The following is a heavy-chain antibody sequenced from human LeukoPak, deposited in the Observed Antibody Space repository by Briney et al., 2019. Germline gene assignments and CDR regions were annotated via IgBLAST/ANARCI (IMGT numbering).Heavy chain of an antibody. CDR2: ISYDGSNK. CDR3: ARDRYDFRNGAIDY. CDR1: GFTFSSYA. J-gene: IGHJ4*02. V-gene: IGHV3-30-3*01. D-gene: IGHD3-3*01. Sequence: PGGSLRLSCAASGFTFSSYAMHWVRQAPGKGLEWVAVISYDGSNKYYADSVKGRFTISRDNSKNTLYLQMNSLRAEDTAVYYRARDRYDFRNGAIDYWGQGTLVTVSS.